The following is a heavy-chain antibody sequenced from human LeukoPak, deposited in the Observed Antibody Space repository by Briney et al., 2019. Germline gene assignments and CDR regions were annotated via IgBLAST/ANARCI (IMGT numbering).Heavy chain of an antibody. Sequence: PSETLSLTCAVYGGSFSDYYCYWIRQPPGKGLEWIGEINHSGSTNYNPSLKSRLTISVDTSKNQFSLKLSPVTAADMAVYYCARESVYYDSSGYNDVFDIWGQGTMVTVSS. D-gene: IGHD3-22*01. CDR2: INHSGST. CDR1: GGSFSDYY. V-gene: IGHV4-34*01. J-gene: IGHJ3*02. CDR3: ARESVYYDSSGYNDVFDI.